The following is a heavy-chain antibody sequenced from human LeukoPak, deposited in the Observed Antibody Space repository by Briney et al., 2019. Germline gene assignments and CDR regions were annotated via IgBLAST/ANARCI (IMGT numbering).Heavy chain of an antibody. CDR3: ATRPEFDY. V-gene: IGHV4-39*01. Sequence: SETLSLTCTVSGGSISSDSYYWGWIRQPPGKGLEWIGTISYSGTTYYNPSLKSRVTLSVDTFKNQFSLKLSSVTATDTAVYYCATRPEFDYWGQGTLVTVSS. CDR2: ISYSGTT. J-gene: IGHJ4*02. CDR1: GGSISSDSYY. D-gene: IGHD1-14*01.